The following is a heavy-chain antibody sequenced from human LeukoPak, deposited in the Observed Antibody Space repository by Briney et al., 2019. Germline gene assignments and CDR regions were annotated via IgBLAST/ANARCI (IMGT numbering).Heavy chain of an antibody. Sequence: SETLSLSCTVSGGSISDYSWSWIRQPPGKGLEWIGDIYYSGSANHNPSLKSRVTISRDTSKNQFSLKLTSVTTADTAVYYCARAGGVKTAALDLDYWGQGTLVTVSS. D-gene: IGHD6-25*01. J-gene: IGHJ4*02. CDR1: GGSISDYS. CDR3: ARAGGVKTAALDLDY. V-gene: IGHV4-59*01. CDR2: IYYSGSA.